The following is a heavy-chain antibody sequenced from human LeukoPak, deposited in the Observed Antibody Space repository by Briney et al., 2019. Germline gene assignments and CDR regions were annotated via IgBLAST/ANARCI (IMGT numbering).Heavy chain of an antibody. J-gene: IGHJ4*02. CDR3: ARGLDYYDSSGLDY. CDR1: GFTFSRYW. Sequence: PGGSLRLSCATSGFTFSRYWMHWVRQAPGKGLEWVAVIWYDGSNKYYADSVKGRFTISRDNSKNTLYLQMNSPRAEDTAVYYCARGLDYYDSSGLDYWGQGTLVTVSS. CDR2: IWYDGSNK. D-gene: IGHD3-22*01. V-gene: IGHV3-33*08.